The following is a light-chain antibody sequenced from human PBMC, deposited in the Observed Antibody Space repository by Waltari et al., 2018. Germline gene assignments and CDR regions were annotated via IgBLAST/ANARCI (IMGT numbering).Light chain of an antibody. V-gene: IGKV3-15*01. CDR3: QQYSNWPYT. Sequence: EIVMTQPPATLSVSPGESATLASRASQSVSSNLAWYQQKPGQALRLLIYGASTSATGIPGRFGGSGSGTEFTLTISRLQSEDFAVYYCQQYSNWPYTFGQGTKLEIK. CDR1: QSVSSN. J-gene: IGKJ2*01. CDR2: GAS.